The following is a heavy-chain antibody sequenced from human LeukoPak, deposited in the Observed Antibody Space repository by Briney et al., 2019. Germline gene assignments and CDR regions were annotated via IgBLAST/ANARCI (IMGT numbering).Heavy chain of an antibody. V-gene: IGHV4-59*08. J-gene: IGHJ6*02. Sequence: PSETLSLTCAVYGGSFSGYYWSWIRQPPGKGLEWIGYIYYSGSTNYNPSLKSRVTISVDTSKNQFSLKLSSVTAADTAVYYCARFSRYGMDVWGQGTTVTVSS. CDR3: ARFSRYGMDV. CDR2: IYYSGST. CDR1: GGSFSGYY.